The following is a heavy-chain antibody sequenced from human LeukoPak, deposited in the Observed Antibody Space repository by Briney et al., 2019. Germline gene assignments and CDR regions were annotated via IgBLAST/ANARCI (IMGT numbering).Heavy chain of an antibody. D-gene: IGHD2-2*01. J-gene: IGHJ4*02. CDR2: ISSYNGNT. CDR1: GYTFRNYH. Sequence: ASVKVSCKASGYTFRNYHISWVRQAPGQGLEWMGWISSYNGNTKYAQNFQGRVTVTTDTSTSTAYMELRSLRSDDTAVYYCARSSIGGAADYWGQGTLVTVSS. CDR3: ARSSIGGAADY. V-gene: IGHV1-18*01.